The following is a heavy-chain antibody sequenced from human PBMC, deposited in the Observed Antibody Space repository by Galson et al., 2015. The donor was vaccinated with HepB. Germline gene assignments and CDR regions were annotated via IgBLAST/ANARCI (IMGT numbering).Heavy chain of an antibody. CDR1: GFTFSSYA. Sequence: SLRLSCAASGFTFSSYAMSWVRQAPGKGLEWVSAISSSGGSTYYADSVKGRFTISRDNSKNTLYLQMNSLRAEDTAVYYCAKGEDFWSGYPLGAFDIWGQGTMVTVSS. V-gene: IGHV3-23*01. J-gene: IGHJ3*02. D-gene: IGHD3-3*01. CDR2: ISSSGGST. CDR3: AKGEDFWSGYPLGAFDI.